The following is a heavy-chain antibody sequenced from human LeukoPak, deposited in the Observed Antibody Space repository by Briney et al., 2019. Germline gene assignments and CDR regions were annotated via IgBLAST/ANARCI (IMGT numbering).Heavy chain of an antibody. CDR1: GYTFTSYY. CDR3: ARGGSGSYYSGTNWFDP. V-gene: IGHV1-46*01. Sequence: GASVKVSCKASGYTFTSYYMHWVRQAPGQGLEWMGIINPSGGSTSYAQKFQGRVTMTRDTSTSTVYMELSSLRSEDTAVYYCARGGSGSYYSGTNWFDPWGREPWSPSPQ. J-gene: IGHJ5*02. CDR2: INPSGGST. D-gene: IGHD3-10*01.